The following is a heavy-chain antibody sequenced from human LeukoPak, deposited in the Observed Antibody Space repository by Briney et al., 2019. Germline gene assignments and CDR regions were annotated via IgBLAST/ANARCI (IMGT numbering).Heavy chain of an antibody. D-gene: IGHD6-25*01. Sequence: VSVKVSCKASGYTFTGYYMHWVRQATGQGLEWMGWMNPNINKAGYAQKFQGRVTLTMNTFISTAYMELSGLTSEDTAVYYCARVKRLPTVWFDPWAREPWSPSP. V-gene: IGHV1-8*02. CDR2: MNPNINKA. J-gene: IGHJ5*02. CDR3: ARVKRLPTVWFDP. CDR1: GYTFTGYY.